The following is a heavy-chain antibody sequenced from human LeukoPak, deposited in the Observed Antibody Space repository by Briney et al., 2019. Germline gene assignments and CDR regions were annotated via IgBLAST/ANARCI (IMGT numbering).Heavy chain of an antibody. CDR1: GFTFSSYG. V-gene: IGHV3-30*02. CDR2: IRYDGSNK. CDR3: AKGIRIVVVPAAMH. Sequence: GGSLRLSCAASGFTFSSYGMHWVRQAPGKGLEWVAFIRYDGSNKYYADSVKGRFTISRDNSKNTLYLQMNSLRAEDTAAYYCAKGIRIVVVPAAMHWGQGTLVTVSS. J-gene: IGHJ1*01. D-gene: IGHD2-2*01.